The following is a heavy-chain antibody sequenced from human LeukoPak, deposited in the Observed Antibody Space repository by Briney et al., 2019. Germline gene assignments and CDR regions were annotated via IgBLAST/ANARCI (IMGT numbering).Heavy chain of an antibody. D-gene: IGHD2-2*01. CDR1: GFTFSSYG. J-gene: IGHJ4*02. Sequence: GGSLRPSCAASGFTFSSYGMNWVRQAPGKGLEWVSYITTGINTVYYADSVKGRFTISRDNAKNSLYLQMNSLRDEDTAVYYCARRLGYCSSTSCYSTFSFDYWGQGTLVTVSS. V-gene: IGHV3-48*02. CDR2: ITTGINTV. CDR3: ARRLGYCSSTSCYSTFSFDY.